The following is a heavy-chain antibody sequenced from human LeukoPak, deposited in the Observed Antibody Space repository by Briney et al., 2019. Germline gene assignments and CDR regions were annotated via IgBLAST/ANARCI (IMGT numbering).Heavy chain of an antibody. CDR2: IYYSGNT. J-gene: IGHJ4*02. Sequence: SQTLSLTCTVSGGSISSGGYYWSWIRQHPGKGLEWIGYIYYSGNTYYNPSLKSRVTISVDTSKNQFSLKLTSVTAADTAVYYCARAIVATVSFGYWGQGTLVTVSA. V-gene: IGHV4-31*03. D-gene: IGHD5-12*01. CDR3: ARAIVATVSFGY. CDR1: GGSISSGGYY.